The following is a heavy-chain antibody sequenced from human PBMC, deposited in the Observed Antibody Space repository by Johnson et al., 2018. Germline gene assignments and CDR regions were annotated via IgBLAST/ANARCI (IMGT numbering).Heavy chain of an antibody. V-gene: IGHV3-30*03. J-gene: IGHJ1*01. CDR3: ARAIVGKGDFQH. Sequence: QVQLVESGGGVVQPGRSLRLSCAASGFTFSSYGMHWVRQAPGKGLEWVAVISYDGSNKYYADSVKGRFTISRDNSKNTLYLQMNSLRAEDTAVYYCARAIVGKGDFQHWGQGTLVTVSS. D-gene: IGHD1-26*01. CDR1: GFTFSSYG. CDR2: ISYDGSNK.